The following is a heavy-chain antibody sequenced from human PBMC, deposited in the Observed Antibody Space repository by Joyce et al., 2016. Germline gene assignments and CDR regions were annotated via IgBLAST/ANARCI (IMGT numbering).Heavy chain of an antibody. Sequence: QVQLVESGGGVVQPGRSLRLSCAASGFTFSSYGMHWVRQAPGKGLELVSLMSFDGSSYYDGDSVKGRFTISRDNSKNTLYLQMDSLRAEDTAIYFCAKERVVPAALDGMDVWGQGTTVTVSS. CDR3: AKERVVPAALDGMDV. CDR1: GFTFSSYG. D-gene: IGHD2-2*01. CDR2: MSFDGSSY. J-gene: IGHJ6*02. V-gene: IGHV3-30*18.